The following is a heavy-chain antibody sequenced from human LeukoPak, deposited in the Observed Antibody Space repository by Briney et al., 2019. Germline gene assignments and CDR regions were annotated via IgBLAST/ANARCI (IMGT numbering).Heavy chain of an antibody. D-gene: IGHD1-26*01. V-gene: IGHV3-7*05. CDR2: KKQGSIEK. J-gene: IGHJ4*02. CDR3: AKGLSRELLSDFDY. CDR1: GFTFSTYW. Sequence: GGPLRLSCAASGFTFSTYWRTWVRQAPGKGLGWAGMKKQGSIEKYYVDSVKGRFTISRDTAKNSLYMQMNCLRAEGTAVYFCAKGLSRELLSDFDYWGQGTLVTVSS.